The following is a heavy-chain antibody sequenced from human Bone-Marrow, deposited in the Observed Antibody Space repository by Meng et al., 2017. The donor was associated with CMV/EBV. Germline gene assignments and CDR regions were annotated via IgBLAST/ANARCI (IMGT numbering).Heavy chain of an antibody. J-gene: IGHJ6*02. CDR2: ISSSSSYI. CDR1: GFTFSSYS. CDR3: ARDDIVVVPAAGITGTTSPGYYYYGMDV. D-gene: IGHD2-2*01. V-gene: IGHV3-21*01. Sequence: GESLKISCAASGFTFSSYSMNWVRQAPGKGLEWVSSISSSSSYIYYADSVKGRFTISRDNAKNSLYLQMNSLRAEDMAVYYCARDDIVVVPAAGITGTTSPGYYYYGMDVWGQGTTVTVSS.